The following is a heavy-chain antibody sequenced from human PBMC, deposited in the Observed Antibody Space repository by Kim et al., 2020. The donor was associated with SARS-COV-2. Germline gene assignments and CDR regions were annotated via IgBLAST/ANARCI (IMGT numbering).Heavy chain of an antibody. CDR1: GCSIRRCGYY. CDR2: IYYSGRN. Sequence: SGTLSLTCTVSGCSIRRCGYYWSWIRQHPGKDREWIGYIYYSGRNYYNPSLKSRVTISVDTSKNQFSLKLSSVTAADTAVYYGATPSYCSGGSHCAFDIWGQGTMVTVSS. V-gene: IGHV4-31*03. CDR3: ATPSYCSGGSHCAFDI. J-gene: IGHJ3*02. D-gene: IGHD2-15*01.